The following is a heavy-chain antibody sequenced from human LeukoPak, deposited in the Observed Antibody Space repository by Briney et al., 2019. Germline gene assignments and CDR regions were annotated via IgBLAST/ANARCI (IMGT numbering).Heavy chain of an antibody. CDR2: ISYDGSNK. CDR3: ATIAGYYYDNNLGP. D-gene: IGHD3-22*01. V-gene: IGHV3-30-3*01. CDR1: GFTFSSSA. Sequence: PGRSLRLSCAASGFTFSSSAMHWVRQAPDKGLEWVAVISYDGSNKYYADSVKGRFTISRDNSKNTLYLQMNSLRADDTAVYYCATIAGYYYDNNLGPWGQGTLVTVSS. J-gene: IGHJ5*02.